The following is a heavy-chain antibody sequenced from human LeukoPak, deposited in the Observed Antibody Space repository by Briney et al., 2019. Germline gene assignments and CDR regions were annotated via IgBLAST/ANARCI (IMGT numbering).Heavy chain of an antibody. Sequence: ASVKVSCKASGYTFTSYGISWVRQAPGQGLEWMGWISAYNSNTNYAQKLQGRVTMTTDTSTSTAYMELRSLRSDDTAVYYCARAIIKNYYDSSGSFDYWGQGTLVTVSS. CDR1: GYTFTSYG. V-gene: IGHV1-18*01. D-gene: IGHD3-22*01. J-gene: IGHJ4*02. CDR3: ARAIIKNYYDSSGSFDY. CDR2: ISAYNSNT.